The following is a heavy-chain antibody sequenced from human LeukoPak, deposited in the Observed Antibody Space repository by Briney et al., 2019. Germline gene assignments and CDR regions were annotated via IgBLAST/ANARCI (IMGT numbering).Heavy chain of an antibody. Sequence: PGGSLRLSCAASGFTFSSYSMNWVRQAPGKGLGWVSYISSSSTIYYADSVKGRFTISRDNAKNSLYLQMNSLRAEDTAVYYCAGSWSPYDAFDIWGQGTMVSVSS. J-gene: IGHJ3*02. CDR1: GFTFSSYS. CDR3: AGSWSPYDAFDI. D-gene: IGHD6-13*01. CDR2: ISSSSTI. V-gene: IGHV3-48*01.